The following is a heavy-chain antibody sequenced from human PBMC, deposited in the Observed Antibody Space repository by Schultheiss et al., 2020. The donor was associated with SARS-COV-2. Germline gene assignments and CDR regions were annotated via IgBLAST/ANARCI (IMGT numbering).Heavy chain of an antibody. CDR2: IYYSGST. V-gene: IGHV4-34*01. D-gene: IGHD2-2*01. CDR1: GGSFSGYY. CDR3: ARGPGYCSSTSCYRNYYYMDV. J-gene: IGHJ6*03. Sequence: SETLSLTCAVYGGSFSGYYWSWIRQPPGKGLEWIGSIYYSGSTYYNPSLKSRVTISVDTSKNQFSLKLSSVTAADTAVYYCARGPGYCSSTSCYRNYYYMDVWGKGTTVTVSS.